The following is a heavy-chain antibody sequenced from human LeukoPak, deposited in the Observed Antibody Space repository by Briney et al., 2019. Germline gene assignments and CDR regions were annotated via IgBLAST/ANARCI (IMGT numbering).Heavy chain of an antibody. CDR2: IIPIFGTA. CDR3: ARAAAAGDETLDY. J-gene: IGHJ4*02. D-gene: IGHD6-13*01. Sequence: SVKVSXKASGGTFSSYAISWVRQAPGQGLEWMGGIIPIFGTANYAQKFQGRVTITADESTSTAYMELSSLRSEDTAVYYCARAAAAGDETLDYWGQGTLVTVSS. CDR1: GGTFSSYA. V-gene: IGHV1-69*01.